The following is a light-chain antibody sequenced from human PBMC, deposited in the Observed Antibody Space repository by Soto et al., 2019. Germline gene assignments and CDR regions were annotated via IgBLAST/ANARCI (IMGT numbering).Light chain of an antibody. CDR1: SSDVGAYNF. CDR3: SAYTTSSSVA. J-gene: IGLJ2*01. Sequence: QSALTQPASVSGSPGQSITISCTGTSSDVGAYNFVSWYQHHPGKAPKLMIYEVSNRPSGVSNRFSGSKSGNTASLTISGLQAEDEADYYCSAYTTSSSVAFGGGTKVTV. V-gene: IGLV2-14*01. CDR2: EVS.